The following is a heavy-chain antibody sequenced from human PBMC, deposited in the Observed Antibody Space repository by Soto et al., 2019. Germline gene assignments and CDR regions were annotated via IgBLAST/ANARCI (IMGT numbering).Heavy chain of an antibody. CDR3: AKDTYYDFWSGYYYYYGMDV. CDR2: ISYDGSNK. V-gene: IGHV3-30*18. J-gene: IGHJ6*02. D-gene: IGHD3-3*01. Sequence: GGSLRLSCAASGFTFSTYGMHWVRQAPGKGLEWVAVISYDGSNKYYADSVKGRFTISRDNSKNTLYLQMNSLRAEDTAVFYCAKDTYYDFWSGYYYYYGMDVWGQGTTVTVSS. CDR1: GFTFSTYG.